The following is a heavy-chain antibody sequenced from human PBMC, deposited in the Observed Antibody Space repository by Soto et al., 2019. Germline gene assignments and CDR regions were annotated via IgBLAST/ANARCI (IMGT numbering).Heavy chain of an antibody. Sequence: SETLSRTCAVYGGSFRGYYWSWIRQPPGNGLYCIGEINHSVITNXXPSLKSRXXISVDTSKNHXSLKLXSVTAACTAVYYCARMGIAPGYWGQGTLVTVSS. CDR2: INHSVIT. CDR3: ARMGIAPGY. CDR1: GGSFRGYY. V-gene: IGHV4-34*01. D-gene: IGHD6-13*01. J-gene: IGHJ4*02.